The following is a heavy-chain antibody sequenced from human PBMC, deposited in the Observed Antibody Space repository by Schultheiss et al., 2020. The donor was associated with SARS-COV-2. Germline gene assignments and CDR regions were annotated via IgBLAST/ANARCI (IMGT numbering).Heavy chain of an antibody. Sequence: GSLRLSCAASGFTFSSYGMHWVRQAPGKGLEWVAVIWYDGSNKYYADSVKGRFTISRDNSKNTLYLQMNSLRAEDTAVYYCARVVYSSSWYDYYYYYGMDVWGQGTTVTVSS. D-gene: IGHD6-13*01. CDR2: IWYDGSNK. CDR3: ARVVYSSSWYDYYYYYGMDV. J-gene: IGHJ6*02. CDR1: GFTFSSYG. V-gene: IGHV3-33*01.